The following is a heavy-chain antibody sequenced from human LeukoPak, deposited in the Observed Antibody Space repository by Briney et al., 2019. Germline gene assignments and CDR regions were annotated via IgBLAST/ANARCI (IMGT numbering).Heavy chain of an antibody. V-gene: IGHV3-74*01. CDR2: INSDGSST. D-gene: IGHD1-1*01. CDR1: GFTFRSYW. Sequence: GGSLRLSCAAPGFTFRSYWMHWVRQAPGKGLVWVSRINSDGSSTYYADSVKGRFTISRDNAKNTLYLQMNSLRAEDTAVFYCARAFTSDAFDIWGQGTMVTVSS. CDR3: ARAFTSDAFDI. J-gene: IGHJ3*02.